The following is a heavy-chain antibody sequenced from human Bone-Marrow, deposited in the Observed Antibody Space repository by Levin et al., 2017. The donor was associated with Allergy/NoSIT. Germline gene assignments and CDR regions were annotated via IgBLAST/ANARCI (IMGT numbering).Heavy chain of an antibody. CDR2: IFRSGST. D-gene: IGHD3-10*01. CDR3: ANSGGSDAFDI. J-gene: IGHJ3*02. Sequence: SETLSLTCTVSGASVSSGNYCWSWIRQPPGKALEWIGYIFRSGSTYYNPSLKSRVTISIDKSKNQFFLNLNSVTAADTAVYYCANSGGSDAFDIWGHGTMVIVSS. CDR1: GASVSSGNYC. V-gene: IGHV4-30-2*01.